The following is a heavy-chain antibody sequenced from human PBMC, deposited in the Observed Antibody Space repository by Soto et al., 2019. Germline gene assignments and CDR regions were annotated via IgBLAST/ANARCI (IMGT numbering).Heavy chain of an antibody. Sequence: QVQLQESGPGLVKPSGTLSLTCAVSGGSISSSNWWSWVRQPPGKGLEWIGEIYHSGSTNYNPSLKSRATISVDKSKNQFSLKLSSVNAADTAVYYCASVRGGYYYAMDVWGQGTTVTVSS. V-gene: IGHV4-4*02. CDR3: ASVRGGYYYAMDV. CDR2: IYHSGST. J-gene: IGHJ6*02. CDR1: GGSISSSNW. D-gene: IGHD3-10*02.